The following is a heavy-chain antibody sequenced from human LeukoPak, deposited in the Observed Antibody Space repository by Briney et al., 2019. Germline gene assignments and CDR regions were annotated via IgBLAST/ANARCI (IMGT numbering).Heavy chain of an antibody. Sequence: PGRSLRLSCTASGVPLSHYAMHWVRQAPGRGLEWVAVISFDGTNKYYGDFGEGRFSVSRDNSKNTLYLQMNSLRPDDTAMYYCATDYGDYEPIDYWGQGTLVTVSS. D-gene: IGHD4-17*01. CDR3: ATDYGDYEPIDY. CDR2: ISFDGTNK. J-gene: IGHJ4*02. V-gene: IGHV3-30*04. CDR1: GVPLSHYA.